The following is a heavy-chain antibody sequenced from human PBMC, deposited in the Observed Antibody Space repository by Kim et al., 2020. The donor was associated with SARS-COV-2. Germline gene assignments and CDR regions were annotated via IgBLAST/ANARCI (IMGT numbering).Heavy chain of an antibody. D-gene: IGHD3-10*01. V-gene: IGHV4-59*08. Sequence: SETLSLTCTVSGGSISSYYWSWIRQPPGKGLEWIGYIYYSGSTNYNPSLKSRVTISVDTSKNQFSLKLSSVTAADTAVYYCARQYGSGNWYFDLWGRGTLVTVSS. J-gene: IGHJ2*01. CDR3: ARQYGSGNWYFDL. CDR1: GGSISSYY. CDR2: IYYSGST.